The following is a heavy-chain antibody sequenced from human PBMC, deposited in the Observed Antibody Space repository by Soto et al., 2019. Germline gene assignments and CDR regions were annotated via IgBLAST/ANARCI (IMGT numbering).Heavy chain of an antibody. CDR3: ARSIVVVTALDY. CDR2: INAGNGNT. D-gene: IGHD2-21*02. CDR1: GYTFTSYA. J-gene: IGHJ4*02. Sequence: VASVKVSCKASGYTFTSYAMHWVRQAPGQRLEWMGWINAGNGNTKYSQKFQGRVTITRDTSASTAYMELSSLRSEDTAVCYCARSIVVVTALDYWGQGTLVTVSS. V-gene: IGHV1-3*01.